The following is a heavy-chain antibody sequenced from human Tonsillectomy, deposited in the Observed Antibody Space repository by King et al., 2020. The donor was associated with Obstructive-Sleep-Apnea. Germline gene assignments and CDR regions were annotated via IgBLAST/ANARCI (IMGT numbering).Heavy chain of an antibody. V-gene: IGHV1-69*10. CDR2: IIPILGIA. Sequence: VQLVQSGAEVKKPGSSVKVSCKASGGTFSSYAISWVRQAPGQGLEWMGGIIPILGIANYAQKFQGRVTITADKSTSTAYMELSSLRSEDTAVYYCARDLKANMKGDYYGMDVWGQGTTVTVSS. CDR3: ARDLKANMKGDYYGMDV. J-gene: IGHJ6*02. D-gene: IGHD2/OR15-2a*01. CDR1: GGTFSSYA.